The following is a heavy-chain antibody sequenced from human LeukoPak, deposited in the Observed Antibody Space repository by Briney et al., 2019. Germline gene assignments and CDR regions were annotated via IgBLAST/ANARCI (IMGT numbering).Heavy chain of an antibody. CDR3: ARFSGSNPFAY. Sequence: PGGSLRLSCAVSGFTFSNYWMNWVRQAPGKGLEWVANIKQDGSEKYYVDSVKGRFTISRDNAKNSLYLQMNSLRAEDTGVYYCARFSGSNPFAYWGQGTLVTVSS. J-gene: IGHJ4*02. CDR2: IKQDGSEK. D-gene: IGHD1-26*01. CDR1: GFTFSNYW. V-gene: IGHV3-7*01.